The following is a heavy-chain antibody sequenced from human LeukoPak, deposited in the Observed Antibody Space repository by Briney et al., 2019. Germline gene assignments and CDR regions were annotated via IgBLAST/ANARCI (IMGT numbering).Heavy chain of an antibody. V-gene: IGHV1-2*02. CDR2: INPNSGGT. Sequence: GASVKVSCKASGYTFTGHYMHWVRQAPGQGLEWMGWINPNSGGTNYAQKFQGRVTMTRDTSISTAYMELGRLRSDDTAVYYCARDRLFQTRLTRYFDYWGQGTLVTVSS. D-gene: IGHD2-15*01. CDR1: GYTFTGHY. CDR3: ARDRLFQTRLTRYFDY. J-gene: IGHJ4*02.